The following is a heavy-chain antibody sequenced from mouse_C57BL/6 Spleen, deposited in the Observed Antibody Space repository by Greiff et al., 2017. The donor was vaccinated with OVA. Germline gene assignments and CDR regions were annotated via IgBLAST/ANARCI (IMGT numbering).Heavy chain of an antibody. J-gene: IGHJ1*03. D-gene: IGHD1-1*01. Sequence: QVQLKQPGTELVKPGASVKLSCKASGYTFTSYWMHWVKQRPGQGLEWIGNINPSNGGTNYNEKFKSKATLTVDKSSSTAYLQLSSLTSEDSAVYYGARYGSSYGYFDVWGTGTTVTVSS. V-gene: IGHV1-53*01. CDR3: ARYGSSYGYFDV. CDR1: GYTFTSYW. CDR2: INPSNGGT.